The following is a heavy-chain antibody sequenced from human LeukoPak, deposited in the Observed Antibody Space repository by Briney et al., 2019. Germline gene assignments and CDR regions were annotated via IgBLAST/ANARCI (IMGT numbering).Heavy chain of an antibody. CDR2: ISGSGDYT. J-gene: IGHJ4*02. CDR1: GFTFSSYA. Sequence: PRGSLRLSRAASGFTFSSYAMSGGRQGPGKRLGWGSGISGSGDYTCYADYVEDRFSISRDNSKTTVSLQMNSLRAEDTAVYYCATGRETAVTSAANYWGQGTLVTVSS. CDR3: ATGRETAVTSAANY. D-gene: IGHD4-17*01. V-gene: IGHV3-23*01.